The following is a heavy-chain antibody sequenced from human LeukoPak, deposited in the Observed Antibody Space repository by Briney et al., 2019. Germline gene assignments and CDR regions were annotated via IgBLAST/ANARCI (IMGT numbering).Heavy chain of an antibody. CDR2: INTNTGNP. V-gene: IGHV7-4-1*02. J-gene: IGHJ4*02. CDR1: GYTFSSYT. D-gene: IGHD5-18*01. CDR3: GKDPRLGIRGYTYGYIDY. Sequence: GASVKVSCKTSGYTFSSYTITWVRQAPGQRLEWMGWINTNTGNPTYAQGFTGRYVFSLDTSVNTAYLQISGLTADDTAVYFCGKDPRLGIRGYTYGYIDYWGQGTPVTVSS.